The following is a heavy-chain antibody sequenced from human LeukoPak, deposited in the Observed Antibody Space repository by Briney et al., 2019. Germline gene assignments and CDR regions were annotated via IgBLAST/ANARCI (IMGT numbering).Heavy chain of an antibody. CDR2: ISGSGGST. CDR1: GFTFSGYA. D-gene: IGHD5-18*01. Sequence: GGSLRLSCAASGFTFSGYAMSWVRQAPGKGLEWVSAISGSGGSTYYADSVKGRLTISRDNSKNTLYLQMDSLRAEDTAVYYCAKVIRPGYSYGSGDAFDIWGQGTMVTVSS. J-gene: IGHJ3*02. CDR3: AKVIRPGYSYGSGDAFDI. V-gene: IGHV3-23*01.